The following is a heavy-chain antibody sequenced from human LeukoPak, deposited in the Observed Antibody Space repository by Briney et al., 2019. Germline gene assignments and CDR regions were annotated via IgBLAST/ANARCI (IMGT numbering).Heavy chain of an antibody. CDR3: ARFLTQYGRYYDYYIDV. V-gene: IGHV5-51*01. CDR2: NYHGDSDT. Sequence: GAAMQISWKGAGSCFTSYWIGWGRPLAGKGVEWMGINYHGDSDTRYSPSFQGQVTISADKPISTAYLQGSSLKASDTAMYYCARFLTQYGRYYDYYIDVWGKGTTVTVSS. J-gene: IGHJ6*03. CDR1: GSCFTSYW. D-gene: IGHD1-14*01.